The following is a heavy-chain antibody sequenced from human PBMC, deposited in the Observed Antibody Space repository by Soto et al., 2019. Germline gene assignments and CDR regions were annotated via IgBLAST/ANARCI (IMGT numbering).Heavy chain of an antibody. Sequence: QVQLQESGPGLVKPSQTLSLTCTVSGGSISSGGYYWSWIRQHPGKVLEWIGYIYYSGSTYYNPSLKSRVTLSVDTSKNQFSLKLSSVTAADTAVYYCARSGYSYGPNPLLYWGQGTLVTVSS. J-gene: IGHJ4*02. CDR3: ARSGYSYGPNPLLY. CDR1: GGSISSGGYY. D-gene: IGHD5-18*01. V-gene: IGHV4-31*03. CDR2: IYYSGST.